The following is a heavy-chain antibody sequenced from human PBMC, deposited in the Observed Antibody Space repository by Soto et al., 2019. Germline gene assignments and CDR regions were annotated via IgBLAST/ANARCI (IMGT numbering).Heavy chain of an antibody. Sequence: SETLSLTCAVSGGSISSGGYSWSWIRQPPGKGLEWIGYIYHSGSTYYNPSLKSRVTISVDRSNNQFSLKLSSVTAADTAVYYCATSTSGYFDYWGQGTLVTVSS. J-gene: IGHJ4*02. V-gene: IGHV4-30-2*01. CDR3: ATSTSGYFDY. D-gene: IGHD1-26*01. CDR2: IYHSGST. CDR1: GGSISSGGYS.